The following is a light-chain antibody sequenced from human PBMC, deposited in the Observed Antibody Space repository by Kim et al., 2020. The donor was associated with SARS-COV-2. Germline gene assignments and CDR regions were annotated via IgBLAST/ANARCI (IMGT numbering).Light chain of an antibody. Sequence: SYELTQPPSVSVSPGQTASITCSGDKLGNKYTSWYQQKPGQSPVLVMYQDSKRPSGIPERFSGSNSGNTATLTISGTQAIDEADYYCQAWDSSTAVVFGGGTKVTVL. CDR2: QDS. V-gene: IGLV3-1*01. CDR3: QAWDSSTAVV. CDR1: KLGNKY. J-gene: IGLJ2*01.